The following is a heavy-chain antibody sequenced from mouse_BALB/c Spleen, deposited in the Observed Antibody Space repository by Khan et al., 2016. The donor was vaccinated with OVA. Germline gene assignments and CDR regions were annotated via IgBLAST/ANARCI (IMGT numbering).Heavy chain of an antibody. CDR2: IWSVGST. Sequence: QVQLKESGPGLVKPSQSLSITCTVSGFSLTSYGVHWVRQSPGKGLEWLGVIWSVGSTDYNAAFISRLNICKDNSRSKAFFKMNSLQANDTAIYYYARNEYYDEDLAYWGQGTLVTVSA. CDR3: ARNEYYDEDLAY. V-gene: IGHV2-2*02. CDR1: GFSLTSYG. J-gene: IGHJ3*01. D-gene: IGHD2-4*01.